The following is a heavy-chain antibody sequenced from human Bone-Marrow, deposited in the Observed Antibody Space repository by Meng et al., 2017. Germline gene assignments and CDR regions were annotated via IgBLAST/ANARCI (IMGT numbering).Heavy chain of an antibody. V-gene: IGHV3-74*03. J-gene: IGHJ4*02. CDR1: GFTFSSNW. Sequence: EVQLVEAGGGLVEPGGSLKLSCAASGFTFSSNWMHWVRQAPGKGLVWVARVNSDGSATTYADSVKGRFTISRDNAKTTLYLQMNSLTVEDTAVYYCARKRAVVEDFDCWGQGTLVTVSS. CDR2: VNSDGSAT. CDR3: ARKRAVVEDFDC. D-gene: IGHD6-19*01.